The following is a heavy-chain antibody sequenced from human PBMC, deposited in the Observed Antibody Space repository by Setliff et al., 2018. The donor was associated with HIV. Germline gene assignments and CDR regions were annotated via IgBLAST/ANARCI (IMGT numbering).Heavy chain of an antibody. CDR3: ARSMSGWSVDY. D-gene: IGHD6-19*01. J-gene: IGHJ4*02. CDR2: ISVGYRNK. V-gene: IGHV3-21*01. CDR1: GFTFSDYA. Sequence: PGGSLRLSCAASGFTFSDYAMNWVRQVPGKGLEWVSSISVGYRNKYSTYYRDSVKGRFTTSRDNAKNSLYLQMNSLRADDTAVYYCARSMSGWSVDYWGQGIQVTVSS.